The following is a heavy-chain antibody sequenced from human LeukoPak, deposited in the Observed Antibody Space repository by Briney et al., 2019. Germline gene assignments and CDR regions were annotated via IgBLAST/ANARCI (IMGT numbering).Heavy chain of an antibody. D-gene: IGHD1-14*01. J-gene: IGHJ4*02. V-gene: IGHV1-2*02. CDR1: GYTFTGYY. Sequence: ASVKVSCKASGYTFTGYYMHWVRLAPGQGLEWMGWINPNSGGTNFAQKFQGRVTMTRDTSISTAYMELSRLRSDDTAVYYCARENRGGTSISSHIYYFDYWGQGTPVTVSS. CDR3: ARENRGGTSISSHIYYFDY. CDR2: INPNSGGT.